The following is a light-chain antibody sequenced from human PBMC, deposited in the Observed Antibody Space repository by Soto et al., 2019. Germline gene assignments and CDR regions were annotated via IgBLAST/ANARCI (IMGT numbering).Light chain of an antibody. J-gene: IGKJ1*01. CDR1: QGISNY. V-gene: IGKV1-6*01. Sequence: SCRASQGISNYLAWYQQRPGKAPKLLIFGATTLQSGVPSRFSASGSGPDFTLTISSLQPEDFATYYCLQDYNYPWTFGQGTKVDIK. CDR2: GAT. CDR3: LQDYNYPWT.